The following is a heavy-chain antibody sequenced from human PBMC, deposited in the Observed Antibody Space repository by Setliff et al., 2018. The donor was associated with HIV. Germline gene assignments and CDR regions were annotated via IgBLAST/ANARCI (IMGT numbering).Heavy chain of an antibody. CDR1: GYTFSNYG. Sequence: GASVKVSCKASGYTFSNYGIRWVRQAPGHGLEWMGWISAYNGNTNYAQKLQGRVTMTTYTSTSTAYMELRSLRSDDTAVYYCARDPGWLQTLYYFDSWGQGTLVTVSS. D-gene: IGHD5-12*01. CDR3: ARDPGWLQTLYYFDS. J-gene: IGHJ4*02. V-gene: IGHV1-18*01. CDR2: ISAYNGNT.